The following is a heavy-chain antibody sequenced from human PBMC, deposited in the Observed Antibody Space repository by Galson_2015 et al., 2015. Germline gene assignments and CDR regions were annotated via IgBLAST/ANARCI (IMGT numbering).Heavy chain of an antibody. CDR2: MNPNSGNT. V-gene: IGHV1-8*01. Sequence: SVKVSCKASGYTFISYDINWVRQATGQGLEWMGWMNPNSGNTGYAQKFQGRVTMTRSTSISTAYMELSSLRSEDTAVYYCARVRYASGTYYIEYWGQGTLVTVSS. CDR3: ARVRYASGTYYIEY. D-gene: IGHD3-10*01. J-gene: IGHJ4*02. CDR1: GYTFISYD.